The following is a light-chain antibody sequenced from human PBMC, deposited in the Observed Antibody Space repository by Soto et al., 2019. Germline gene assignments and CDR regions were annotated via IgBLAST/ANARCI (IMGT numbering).Light chain of an antibody. CDR2: DVS. CDR3: CSYTSSSTLYV. J-gene: IGLJ1*01. V-gene: IGLV2-14*01. Sequence: QSALTQPASVSGSPGQSITISCTGTSSDVGGYNYVSWYQQHPGKAPKLMIYDVSNRPSGVSNRFSGSKSGNTASLTISGLQAEDEADYYCCSYTSSSTLYVFATGTKLTVL. CDR1: SSDVGGYNY.